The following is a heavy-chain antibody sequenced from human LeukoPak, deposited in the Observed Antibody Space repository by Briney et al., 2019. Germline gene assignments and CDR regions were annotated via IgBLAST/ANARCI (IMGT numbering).Heavy chain of an antibody. V-gene: IGHV3-21*01. CDR3: ARGRGATTDAFDI. CDR1: GFTFSSYA. Sequence: GSLRLSCAASGFTFSSYAMHWVRQAPGKGLEWVSSISSSSSYIYYADSVKGRFTISRDNAKNSLYLQMNSLRAEDTAVYYCARGRGATTDAFDIWGQGTMVTVSS. J-gene: IGHJ3*02. D-gene: IGHD5-12*01. CDR2: ISSSSSYI.